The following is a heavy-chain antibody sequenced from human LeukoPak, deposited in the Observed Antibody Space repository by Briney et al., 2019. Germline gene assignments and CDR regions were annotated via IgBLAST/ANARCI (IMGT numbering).Heavy chain of an antibody. D-gene: IGHD1-26*01. J-gene: IGHJ4*02. CDR3: ARQSWNGTYYY. Sequence: SETLSLTCTVSGGSISSYYWSWIRQPPGEGLEWIGHIYYSGTNYNPSLTSRVSISVDTSKKQFSLDLSSVTAADTAVYYCARQSWNGTYYYWGQGTLVTVSS. CDR2: IYYSGT. CDR1: GGSISSYY. V-gene: IGHV4-59*08.